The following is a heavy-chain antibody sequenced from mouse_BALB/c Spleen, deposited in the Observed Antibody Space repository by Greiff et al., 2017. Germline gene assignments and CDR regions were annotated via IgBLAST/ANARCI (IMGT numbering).Heavy chain of an antibody. V-gene: IGHV5-6-3*01. D-gene: IGHD2-4*01. CDR1: GFTFSSYG. J-gene: IGHJ3*01. CDR3: ARDDPIYYDYAWFAY. CDR2: INSNGGST. Sequence: EVHLVESGGGLVQPGGSLKLSCAASGFTFSSYGMSWVRQTPDKRLELVATINSNGGSTYYPDSVKGRFTISRDNAKNTLYLQMSSLKSEDTAMYYCARDDPIYYDYAWFAYWGQGTLVTVSA.